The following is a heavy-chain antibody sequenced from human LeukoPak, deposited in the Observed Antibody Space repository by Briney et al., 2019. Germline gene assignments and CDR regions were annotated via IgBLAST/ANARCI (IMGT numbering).Heavy chain of an antibody. CDR1: GGTFISYG. CDR3: AKTPVGMVTLDY. V-gene: IGHV1-69*06. Sequence: ASVTVSCKASGGTFISYGISWVRQAPGQGLEWMGGIIPIFGTANYAQKFQGRVTITADKSTSTAYMDLSSLRSEDTAVYYCAKTPVGMVTLDYWGQGTLVTVSS. J-gene: IGHJ4*02. D-gene: IGHD5-24*01. CDR2: IIPIFGTA.